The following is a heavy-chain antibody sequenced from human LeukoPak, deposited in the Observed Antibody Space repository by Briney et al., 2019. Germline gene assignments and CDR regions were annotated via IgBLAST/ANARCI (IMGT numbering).Heavy chain of an antibody. D-gene: IGHD5-24*01. V-gene: IGHV1-2*02. Sequence: ASVKVSCKASGYTFTGYYMHWVRQAPGQGLEWMGWINPNSGGTNHAQKFQGRVTMTRDTSISTAYMELSRLRSDDTAVYYCARAGWRTSYYGMDVWGQGTTVTVSS. CDR1: GYTFTGYY. J-gene: IGHJ6*02. CDR2: INPNSGGT. CDR3: ARAGWRTSYYGMDV.